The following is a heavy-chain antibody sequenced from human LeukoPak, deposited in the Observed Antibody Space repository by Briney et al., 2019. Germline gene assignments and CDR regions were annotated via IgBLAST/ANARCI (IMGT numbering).Heavy chain of an antibody. Sequence: PGGSLRLSCAAPGFTFSDYYMSWIRQAPGKGLEWVSYISSSSSGYTKYADSVKGRFTISRDNAKNSLYLQMNSLRAEDMAVYYCVAGNGRDSWGQGTLVTVSS. V-gene: IGHV3-11*06. D-gene: IGHD1-14*01. CDR3: VAGNGRDS. J-gene: IGHJ5*01. CDR2: ISSSSSGYT. CDR1: GFTFSDYY.